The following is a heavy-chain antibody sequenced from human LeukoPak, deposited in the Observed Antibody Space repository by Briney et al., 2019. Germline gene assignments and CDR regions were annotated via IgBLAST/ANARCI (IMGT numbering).Heavy chain of an antibody. CDR1: GGSVSSGSYY. CDR2: IYYSGST. Sequence: SETLSLTCTVSGGSVSSGSYYWSWIRQPPGKGLEWIGYIYYSGSTNYNPSLKSRVTISVDTSKNQFSLKLSSVTAADTAVYYCAGGTIVATIFWFDPWGQGTLVTVSS. V-gene: IGHV4-61*01. D-gene: IGHD5-12*01. CDR3: AGGTIVATIFWFDP. J-gene: IGHJ5*02.